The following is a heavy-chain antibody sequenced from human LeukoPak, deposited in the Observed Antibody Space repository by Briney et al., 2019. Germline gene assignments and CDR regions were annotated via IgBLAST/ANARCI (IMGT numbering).Heavy chain of an antibody. CDR2: IYYSGST. Sequence: SETLSLTCTVSGGSISSGGYYWRWIRQHPGKGLEWIGYIYYSGSTYYNPSLKSRVTISVDTSKNQFSLKLSSVTAADTAVYYCASSSLLSYYYYGMDVWGQGTTVTVSS. J-gene: IGHJ6*02. CDR1: GGSISSGGYY. V-gene: IGHV4-31*03. D-gene: IGHD1-26*01. CDR3: ASSSLLSYYYYGMDV.